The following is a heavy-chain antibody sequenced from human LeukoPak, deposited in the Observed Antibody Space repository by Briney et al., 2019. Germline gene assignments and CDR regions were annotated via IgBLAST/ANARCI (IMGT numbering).Heavy chain of an antibody. D-gene: IGHD3-10*01. J-gene: IGHJ6*03. CDR2: IYHSGST. Sequence: SGTLSLTCAVSGYSISSGYYWGWIRQPPGKGLEWIGSIYHSGSTYYNPSLKSRVTISVDTSKNQFSLKLSSVTAADTAVYYCASLNYYGSGSYYYYYYMDVWGKGTTVTVSS. CDR1: GYSISSGYY. CDR3: ASLNYYGSGSYYYYYYMDV. V-gene: IGHV4-38-2*01.